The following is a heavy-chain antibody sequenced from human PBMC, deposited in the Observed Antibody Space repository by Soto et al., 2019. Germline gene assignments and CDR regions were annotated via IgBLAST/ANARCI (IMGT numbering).Heavy chain of an antibody. Sequence: GGSLRLSCAASEFTFDKYYMTWVRQAPGKGPGWVANIKPDGSEQYYVDSVKGRFTISRDNANNSLYLQMNSLRAEDTAVYFCARGNWNYYYGFDVWGQGTTVTVSS. CDR1: EFTFDKYY. D-gene: IGHD1-20*01. V-gene: IGHV3-7*01. CDR3: ARGNWNYYYGFDV. J-gene: IGHJ6*02. CDR2: IKPDGSEQ.